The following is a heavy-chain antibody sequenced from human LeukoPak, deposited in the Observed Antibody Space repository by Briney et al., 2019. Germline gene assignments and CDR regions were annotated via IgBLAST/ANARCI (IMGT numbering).Heavy chain of an antibody. CDR2: ISSSGST. D-gene: IGHD5-18*01. CDR1: GDSISSGDYY. Sequence: SETLSLTCTVSGDSISSGDYYWSWIRQPAGKGLEWIGRISSSGSTNYNPSLKSRVTMSVDTSKNQFSLKLSSVTAADTAVYYCAREGWDLVDTAMVDYFDYWGQGTLVTVSS. CDR3: AREGWDLVDTAMVDYFDY. J-gene: IGHJ4*02. V-gene: IGHV4-61*02.